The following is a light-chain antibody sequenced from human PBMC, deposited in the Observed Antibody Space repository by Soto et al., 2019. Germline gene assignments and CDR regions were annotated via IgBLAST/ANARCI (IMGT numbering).Light chain of an antibody. J-gene: IGKJ1*01. CDR2: GAS. CDR1: QSVTSSY. CDR3: QQYSNSLRT. V-gene: IGKV3-20*01. Sequence: EIVLTQSPGTLSLSPGERATLSCRASQSVTSSYLAWYQQKPGQAPRLLVYGASSRATGIPDRFSGSGSGTDFTLTISRLEPEDFAVYYCQQYSNSLRTFGQGTTVEIK.